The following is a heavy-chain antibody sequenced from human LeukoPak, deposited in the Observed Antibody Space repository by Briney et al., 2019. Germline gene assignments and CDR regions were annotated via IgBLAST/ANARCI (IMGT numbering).Heavy chain of an antibody. Sequence: ASVKVSCKASGYTFSNYGISWVRQAPGQGLEWMGWISSYNDNTNYAQKLQGRVTMTTDTSTSTAYMELSRLRSDDTAMYYCARYYIEGRCFDYWGQGTLVTVSS. CDR2: ISSYNDNT. CDR3: ARYYIEGRCFDY. V-gene: IGHV1-18*01. J-gene: IGHJ4*02. CDR1: GYTFSNYG. D-gene: IGHD3-10*01.